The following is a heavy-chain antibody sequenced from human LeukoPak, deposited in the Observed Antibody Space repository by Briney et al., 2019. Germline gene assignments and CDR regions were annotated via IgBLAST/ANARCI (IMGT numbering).Heavy chain of an antibody. Sequence: GGSLRLSCAASGFTFSSYAMSWVRQAPGKGLEWVAVISYDGSNKYYADSVKGRFTISRDNSKNTLYLQMNSLRAEDTAVYYCASSLYYSSSSLDYWGQGTLVTVSS. CDR2: ISYDGSNK. CDR1: GFTFSSYA. V-gene: IGHV3-30-3*01. J-gene: IGHJ4*02. D-gene: IGHD6-13*01. CDR3: ASSLYYSSSSLDY.